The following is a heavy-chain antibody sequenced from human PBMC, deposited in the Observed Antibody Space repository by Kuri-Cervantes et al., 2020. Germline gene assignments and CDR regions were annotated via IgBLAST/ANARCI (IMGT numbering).Heavy chain of an antibody. D-gene: IGHD3-22*01. CDR1: GFTFSSYA. V-gene: IGHV3-30-3*01. J-gene: IGHJ4*02. CDR2: ISYDGSNK. CDR3: AGKDPEKRITMIVVVITPPTFDY. Sequence: LSLTCAASGFTFSSYAMHWVRQAPGKGLEWVAVISYDGSNKYYADSVKGRFTISRDNSKNTLYLQMNSLRAEDTAVYYCAGKDPEKRITMIVVVITPPTFDYWGQGTLVTVSS.